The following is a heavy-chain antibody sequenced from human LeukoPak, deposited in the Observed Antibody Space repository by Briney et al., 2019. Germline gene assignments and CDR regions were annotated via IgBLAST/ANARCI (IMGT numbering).Heavy chain of an antibody. CDR2: ISSSSSYI. D-gene: IGHD5-12*01. CDR3: ASQGSGYDSPIDH. J-gene: IGHJ4*02. CDR1: GFTFSDYY. V-gene: IGHV3-11*06. Sequence: KPGGSLRLSCAASGFTFSDYYMSWIRQAPGKGLEWVSSISSSSSYIYYADSVKGRFTISRDNARNSLYLQMNSLRAEDTAVYYCASQGSGYDSPIDHWGQGTLVTVSS.